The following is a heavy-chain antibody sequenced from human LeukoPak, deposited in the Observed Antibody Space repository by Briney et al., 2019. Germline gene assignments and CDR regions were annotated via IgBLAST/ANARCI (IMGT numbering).Heavy chain of an antibody. CDR3: TRSILEWLYYYYMDV. CDR1: GFTVSSYY. D-gene: IGHD3-3*01. V-gene: IGHV3-7*01. J-gene: IGHJ6*03. CDR2: IKQDGSEK. Sequence: GGSLRLSCAASGFTVSSYYMSWVRQAPGKGLEWLANIKQDGSEKYYVDSVKGRFTILRDNAKNSLYLQMNSLRVEDTAVYYCTRSILEWLYYYYMDVWGKGTTVTVSS.